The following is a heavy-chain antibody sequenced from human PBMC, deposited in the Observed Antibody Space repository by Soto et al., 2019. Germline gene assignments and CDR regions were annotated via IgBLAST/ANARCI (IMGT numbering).Heavy chain of an antibody. V-gene: IGHV3-23*01. D-gene: IGHD3-3*01. CDR3: AKVDYFDVWSGSGFAP. CDR1: GFTFSIYP. CDR2: CSGSGGTT. Sequence: EVQLLDSGGDLVHPGGSLRLSCVASGFTFSIYPMSWVRQAPGEGLQWVSTCSGSGGTTYYADSVKGRFSVSRDNSKNTLYLQMKRLRVDDTAVYYCAKVDYFDVWSGSGFAPWGQGTLVTVSS. J-gene: IGHJ5*02.